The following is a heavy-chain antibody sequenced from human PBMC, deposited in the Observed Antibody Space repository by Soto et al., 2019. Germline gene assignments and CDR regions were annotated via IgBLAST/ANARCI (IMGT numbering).Heavy chain of an antibody. D-gene: IGHD3-9*01. CDR3: AKDSHYGNFDWFDRDYYYYYMDV. J-gene: IGHJ6*03. V-gene: IGHV3-30*18. CDR2: ISYDGSNK. Sequence: GGSLRLSCAASGFTFSSYGMHWVRQAPGKGLEWVAVISYDGSNKYYADSVKGRFTISRDNSKNTLYLQMNSLRAEDTAVYYCAKDSHYGNFDWFDRDYYYYYMDVWGKGTTVTVSS. CDR1: GFTFSSYG.